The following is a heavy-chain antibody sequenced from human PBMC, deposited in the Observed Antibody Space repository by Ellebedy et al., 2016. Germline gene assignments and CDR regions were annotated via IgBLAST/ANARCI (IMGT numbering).Heavy chain of an antibody. Sequence: ASVKVSXXASGYTFTSYDINWVRQATGQGLEWMGWMNPNSGNTGYAQKFQGRVTMTRDTSTTTVYMELNSLTSDDTAVYYCGRVHMPSQACGWGHYFDNWGQGTPVTVSS. V-gene: IGHV1-8*01. CDR3: GRVHMPSQACGWGHYFDN. CDR2: MNPNSGNT. CDR1: GYTFTSYD. D-gene: IGHD2-2*01. J-gene: IGHJ4*02.